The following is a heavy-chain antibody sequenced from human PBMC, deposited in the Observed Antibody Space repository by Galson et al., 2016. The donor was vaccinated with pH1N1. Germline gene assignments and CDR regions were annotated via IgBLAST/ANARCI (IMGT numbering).Heavy chain of an antibody. D-gene: IGHD3-3*01. J-gene: IGHJ6*02. CDR3: AKDNLRDDFWGNYQYGLGV. CDR1: GFTFATYG. Sequence: SLRLSCAASGFTFATYGMSWVRQAPGKGLEWVGLISGRDGSTEYRDSVKGRFTISRDNSKNTWYLQMNSLRAEDTAIYYCAKDNLRDDFWGNYQYGLGVWGQGTTVTVSS. CDR2: ISGRDGST. V-gene: IGHV3-23*01.